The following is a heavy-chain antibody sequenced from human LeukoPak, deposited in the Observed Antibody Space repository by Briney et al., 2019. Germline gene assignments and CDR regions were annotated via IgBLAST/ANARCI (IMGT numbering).Heavy chain of an antibody. Sequence: GSLRLSCAASGFTFSSYEMNWVRQAPGKGLEWVSYISSSGSTIYYADSVKGRLTISRDNAKNSLYLQMNSLRAEDTAVHYCARGLWFGELAKWGQGTLVTVSS. CDR1: GFTFSSYE. V-gene: IGHV3-48*03. CDR2: ISSSGSTI. CDR3: ARGLWFGELAK. D-gene: IGHD3-10*01. J-gene: IGHJ4*02.